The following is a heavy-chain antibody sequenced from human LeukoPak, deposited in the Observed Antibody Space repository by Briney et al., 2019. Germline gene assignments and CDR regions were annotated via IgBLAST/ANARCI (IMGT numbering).Heavy chain of an antibody. CDR2: IYHSGST. CDR3: ARRGDILTGYSDY. J-gene: IGHJ4*02. Sequence: SETLSLTCTVSGGSISSGGYYWSWIRQPPGKGLEWIGYIYHSGSTYYNPSLKSRVTISVDRSKNQFSLKLSSVTAADTAVYYCARRGDILTGYSDYWGQGTLVTASS. V-gene: IGHV4-30-2*01. CDR1: GGSISSGGYY. D-gene: IGHD3-9*01.